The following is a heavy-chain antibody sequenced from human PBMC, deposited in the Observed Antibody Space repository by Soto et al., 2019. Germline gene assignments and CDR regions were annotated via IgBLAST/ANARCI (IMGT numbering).Heavy chain of an antibody. CDR1: GFTFSSYG. J-gene: IGHJ3*02. Sequence: QVQLVESGGGVVQPGRSLRLSCAASGFTFSSYGMHWVRQAPGKGLEWVAVISYDGSNKYYADSVKGRFTISRDNSKNPLYLQMNSLRAEDTAVYYCAKGFGYYDYIWGSYTAFDIWGQGTMVTVSS. CDR3: AKGFGYYDYIWGSYTAFDI. D-gene: IGHD3-16*01. V-gene: IGHV3-30*18. CDR2: ISYDGSNK.